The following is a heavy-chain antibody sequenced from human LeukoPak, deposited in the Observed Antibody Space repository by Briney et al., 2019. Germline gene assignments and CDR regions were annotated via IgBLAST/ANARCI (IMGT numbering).Heavy chain of an antibody. Sequence: GSLRLSCAASGFTVSSNYMSWVRQSPQRGLEWIGEINHRGHPHYNPSLESRLTISVDTSKNQFSLTLKSVTAADTAVYYCARDPTTVVTVPYYFDFWGQGTPVTVSS. J-gene: IGHJ4*02. CDR3: ARDPTTVVTVPYYFDF. CDR2: INHRGHP. D-gene: IGHD4-23*01. V-gene: IGHV4-34*01. CDR1: GFTVSSNY.